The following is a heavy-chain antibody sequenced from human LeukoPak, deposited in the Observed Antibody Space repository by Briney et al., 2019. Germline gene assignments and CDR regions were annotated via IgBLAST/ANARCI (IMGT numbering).Heavy chain of an antibody. CDR3: ARESYYYGSVSYSTHYLN. V-gene: IGHV1-2*02. D-gene: IGHD3-10*01. Sequence: GASVKVSCKASGYTFTGYYMHWVRQAPGQGLEWMGWINPNSGGTNYAQKFQGRVTMTRDTSISTAYMELSRLRSEGTAVYYCARESYYYGSVSYSTHYLNWGQGTLVTVSS. J-gene: IGHJ4*02. CDR2: INPNSGGT. CDR1: GYTFTGYY.